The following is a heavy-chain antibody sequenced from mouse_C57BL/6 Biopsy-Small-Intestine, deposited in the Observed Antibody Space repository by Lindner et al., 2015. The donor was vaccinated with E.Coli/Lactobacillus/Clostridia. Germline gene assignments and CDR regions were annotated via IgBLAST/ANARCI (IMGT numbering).Heavy chain of an antibody. CDR3: ARQEGPWFAY. D-gene: IGHD3-3*01. J-gene: IGHJ3*01. V-gene: IGHV1-42*01. Sequence: VQLQESGPELVKPGASVKISCKASGHSFTGYYMNWVKQSPEKSLEWIGEISPSTGGTTYNQKFKAKATLTVDKSSSTAYMQLKSLTSEDSAVYYCARQEGPWFAYWGQGTLVTVSA. CDR1: GHSFTGYY. CDR2: ISPSTGGT.